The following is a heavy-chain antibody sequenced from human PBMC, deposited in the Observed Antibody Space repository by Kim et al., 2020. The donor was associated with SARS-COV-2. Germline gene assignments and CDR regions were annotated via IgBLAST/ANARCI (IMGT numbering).Heavy chain of an antibody. Sequence: GSTNYNPSLKSRVTISVDTSKNQFSLKLSSVTAADTAVYYCARGPRGFDYWGQGTLVTVSS. CDR3: ARGPRGFDY. J-gene: IGHJ4*02. CDR2: GST. V-gene: IGHV4-34*01. D-gene: IGHD3-10*01.